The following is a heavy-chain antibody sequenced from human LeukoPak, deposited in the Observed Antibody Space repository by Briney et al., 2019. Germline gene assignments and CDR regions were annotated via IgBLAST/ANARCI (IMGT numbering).Heavy chain of an antibody. J-gene: IGHJ4*02. CDR1: GGTFSSYA. CDR2: IIPIFGTA. V-gene: IGHV1-69*06. D-gene: IGHD6-19*01. Sequence: SVKVSCKASGGTFSSYAISWVRQAPGQGLEWMGGIIPIFGTANYAQKFQGRVTITADKSTSTAYMELSSLRSEDTAVYYCARVLRSGIAVAGTFDYWGQGTLVTVSS. CDR3: ARVLRSGIAVAGTFDY.